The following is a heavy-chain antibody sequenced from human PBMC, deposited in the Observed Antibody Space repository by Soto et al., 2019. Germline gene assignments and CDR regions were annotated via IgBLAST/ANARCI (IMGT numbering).Heavy chain of an antibody. CDR3: ARHLDYGDYSDYYYYYMDV. V-gene: IGHV5-51*01. J-gene: IGHJ6*03. CDR2: IYPGDSDT. D-gene: IGHD4-17*01. Sequence: GESLKISCKGSGYSFTSYWIGWVRQMPGKGLEWMGIIYPGDSDTRYSPSFQGQVTISADKSISTAYLQWSSLKASDTAMYYCARHLDYGDYSDYYYYYMDVWGKGTTVTVSS. CDR1: GYSFTSYW.